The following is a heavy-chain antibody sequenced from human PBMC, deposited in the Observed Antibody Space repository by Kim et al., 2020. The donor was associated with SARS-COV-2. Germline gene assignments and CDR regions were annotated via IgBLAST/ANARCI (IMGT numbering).Heavy chain of an antibody. CDR3: ARCIAAAGTGYFDL. V-gene: IGHV3-33*01. D-gene: IGHD6-13*01. CDR2: IWDDGSNK. J-gene: IGHJ2*01. Sequence: GGSLRLSCAASGFTFSSYGMHWVRQAPGKGLEWVAVIWDDGSNKYYADSVKGRFTISRDNSKNTLYLQMNSLRAEDTAVYYCARCIAAAGTGYFDLWGRGTLVTVSS. CDR1: GFTFSSYG.